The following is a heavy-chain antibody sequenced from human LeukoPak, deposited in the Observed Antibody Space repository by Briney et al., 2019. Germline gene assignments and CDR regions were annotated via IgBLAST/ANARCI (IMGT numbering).Heavy chain of an antibody. V-gene: IGHV3-30*04. CDR1: GFTFSSYA. D-gene: IGHD2-8*02. CDR2: ISYDGSNK. Sequence: PGGTLRLSCAASGFTFSSYAMHWVRQAPGKGLEWVAVISYDGSNKYYADSVKGRFTISRDNSKNTLYLQMNSLRAEDTAVYYCARGRGSIVLNWFDPWGQGTLVTVSS. J-gene: IGHJ5*02. CDR3: ARGRGSIVLNWFDP.